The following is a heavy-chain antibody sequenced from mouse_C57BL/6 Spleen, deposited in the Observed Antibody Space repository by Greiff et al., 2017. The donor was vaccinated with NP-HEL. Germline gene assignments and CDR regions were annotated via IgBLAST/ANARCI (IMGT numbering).Heavy chain of an antibody. V-gene: IGHV3-6*01. CDR3: ARWLLGFAY. J-gene: IGHJ3*01. CDR2: ISYDGSN. CDR1: GYSITSGYY. D-gene: IGHD2-3*01. Sequence: EVKLQESGPGLVKPSQSLSLTCSVTGYSITSGYYWNWIRQFPGNKLEWMGYISYDGSNNYNPSLKNRISITRDTSKNQFFLKLNSVTTEDTATYYCARWLLGFAYWGQGTLVTVSA.